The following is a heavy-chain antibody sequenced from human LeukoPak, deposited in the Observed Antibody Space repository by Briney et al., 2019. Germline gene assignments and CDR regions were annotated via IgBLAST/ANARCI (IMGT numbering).Heavy chain of an antibody. V-gene: IGHV1-18*01. D-gene: IGHD2-8*01. CDR3: AREGAHCTNGVCQSYYYYDMDV. Sequence: ASVKVSCQASGYTFTSFGISWVRPAPGQGLEWMGWISAYNGNINQAQKLQSRVTMTTDTSTSTAYMELRSLRSDDTAVYYCAREGAHCTNGVCQSYYYYDMDVWGKGTTVTVSS. CDR2: ISAYNGNI. CDR1: GYTFTSFG. J-gene: IGHJ6*03.